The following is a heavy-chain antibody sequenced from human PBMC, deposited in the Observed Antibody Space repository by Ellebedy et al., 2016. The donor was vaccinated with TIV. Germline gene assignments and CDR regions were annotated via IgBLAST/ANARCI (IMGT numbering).Heavy chain of an antibody. J-gene: IGHJ3*02. Sequence: SETLSLTCTVSGGSISSGDYYWSWIRQPPGKGLEWIGYIYYSGSTKYNPSLKSRVTISVDMSKNQFSLKLSSVTAADTAVYYCARDSGIAARTDAFDIWGPGTVVTVSS. CDR1: GGSISSGDYY. CDR3: ARDSGIAARTDAFDI. CDR2: IYYSGST. V-gene: IGHV4-61*08. D-gene: IGHD6-6*01.